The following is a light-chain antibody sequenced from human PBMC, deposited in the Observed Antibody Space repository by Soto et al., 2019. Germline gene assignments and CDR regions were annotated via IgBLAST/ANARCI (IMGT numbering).Light chain of an antibody. CDR3: QHVYSMPIS. Sequence: DIQITHSPSSLSSSVLRIGTVTCRASQSISSYLNLYQQKPGNAPKLLIYAASTLQSGVPSRFRGSGSGTDFTLTISSLQPEDFATYYCQHVYSMPISFGPGTKVDF. V-gene: IGKV1-39*01. CDR1: QSISSY. CDR2: AAS. J-gene: IGKJ3*01.